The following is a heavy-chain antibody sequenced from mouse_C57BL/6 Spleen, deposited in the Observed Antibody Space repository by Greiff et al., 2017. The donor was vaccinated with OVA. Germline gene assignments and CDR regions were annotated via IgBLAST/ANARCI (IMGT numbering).Heavy chain of an antibody. V-gene: IGHV1-54*01. CDR2: INPGSGGT. D-gene: IGHD1-1*01. J-gene: IGHJ1*03. CDR1: GYAFTNYL. CDR3: ARWIYYYGSSYEWYFDV. Sequence: VQLQQSGAELVRPGTSVKVSCKASGYAFTNYLIEWVKQRPGQGLEWIGVINPGSGGTNYNEKFKGKATLTADKSSSTAYMQLSSLTSEDSAVYVCARWIYYYGSSYEWYFDVWGTGTTVTVSS.